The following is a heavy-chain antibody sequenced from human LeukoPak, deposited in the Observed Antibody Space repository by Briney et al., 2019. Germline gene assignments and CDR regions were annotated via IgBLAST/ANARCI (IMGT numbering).Heavy chain of an antibody. J-gene: IGHJ3*02. CDR2: IIPIFGTA. CDR1: GGTFSSYA. V-gene: IGHV1-69*13. Sequence: SVKVSCKASGGTFSSYAISWVRQAPGQGLEWMGGIIPIFGTANYAQKFQGRVTITADESMSTAYMELSSLRSEDTAVYYCARGSYDILTGYYKNAFDIWGQGTMVTVSS. D-gene: IGHD3-9*01. CDR3: ARGSYDILTGYYKNAFDI.